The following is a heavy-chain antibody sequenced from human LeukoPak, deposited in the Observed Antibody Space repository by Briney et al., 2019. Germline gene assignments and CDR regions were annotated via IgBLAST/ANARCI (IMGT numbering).Heavy chain of an antibody. CDR3: ARFRSMVRGVQYYFDY. Sequence: SETLSLTCTVSGGSISSYYWAWIRQPAGKGLEWIGRIYASGSTDYYSSLKSRVTISVDKSKNQFSLKLSSVTAADTAVYYCARFRSMVRGVQYYFDYWGQGTLVTVSS. D-gene: IGHD3-10*01. CDR1: GGSISSYY. CDR2: IYASGST. V-gene: IGHV4-4*07. J-gene: IGHJ4*02.